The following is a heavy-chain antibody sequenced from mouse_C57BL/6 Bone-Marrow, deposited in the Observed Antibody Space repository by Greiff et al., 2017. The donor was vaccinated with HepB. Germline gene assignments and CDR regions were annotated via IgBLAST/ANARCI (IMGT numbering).Heavy chain of an antibody. D-gene: IGHD2-3*01. CDR3: ASADGYPHYYAMDY. Sequence: QVQLQQSGAELARPGASEKMSCKASGYTFTSYTMHWVKQRPGQGLEWIGYINPSSGYTKYNQKFKDKATLTADKSSSTAYMQLSSLTSEDSAVYYCASADGYPHYYAMDYWGQGTSVTVSS. CDR1: GYTFTSYT. J-gene: IGHJ4*01. CDR2: INPSSGYT. V-gene: IGHV1-4*01.